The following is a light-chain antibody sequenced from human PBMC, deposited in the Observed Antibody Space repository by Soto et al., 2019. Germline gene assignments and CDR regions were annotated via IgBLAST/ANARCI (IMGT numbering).Light chain of an antibody. Sequence: QSALTQPASVSGSPGQSLTISCTGTNSDVGGYNYVSWYQQHPGKTPKLMIYEVSNRPLGVSNRFSGSKSGNTASLTISGLQAEDESDYYCSSYTSGSTHVVFGGGTKLTVL. CDR1: NSDVGGYNY. CDR2: EVS. CDR3: SSYTSGSTHVV. V-gene: IGLV2-14*01. J-gene: IGLJ2*01.